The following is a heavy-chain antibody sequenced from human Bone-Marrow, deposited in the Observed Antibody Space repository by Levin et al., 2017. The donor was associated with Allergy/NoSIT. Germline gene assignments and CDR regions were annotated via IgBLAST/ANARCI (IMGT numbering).Heavy chain of an antibody. J-gene: IGHJ6*04. CDR1: GFTFSDYS. CDR2: ISNNGSDT. CDR3: ASEGMDI. Sequence: GESLKISCGASGFTFSDYSMHWVRQAPGKGLFWLSLISNNGSDTHYVDSVKGRFTISRDNSKNTLYLQMSSLTSEDTGIYYCASEGMDIWGAGTTVIVSP. V-gene: IGHV3-30*04.